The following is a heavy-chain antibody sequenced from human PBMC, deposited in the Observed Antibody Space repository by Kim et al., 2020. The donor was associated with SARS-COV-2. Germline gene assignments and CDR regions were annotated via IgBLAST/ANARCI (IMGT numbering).Heavy chain of an antibody. V-gene: IGHV4-59*01. Sequence: SETLSLTCTVSGGSISSYYWSWIRQPPGKGLEWIGYIYYSGSTNYNPSLKSRVTISVDTSKNQFSLKLSSVTAADTAVYYCARDTLSILGQPPDEIYYYYGMDVWGQGTTVTVSS. D-gene: IGHD3-3*02. J-gene: IGHJ6*02. CDR2: IYYSGST. CDR1: GGSISSYY. CDR3: ARDTLSILGQPPDEIYYYYGMDV.